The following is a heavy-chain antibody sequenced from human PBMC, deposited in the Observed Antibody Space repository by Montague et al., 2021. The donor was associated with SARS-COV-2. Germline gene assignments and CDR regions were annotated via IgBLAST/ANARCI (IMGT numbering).Heavy chain of an antibody. CDR2: SYHSGTT. V-gene: IGHV4-39*02. J-gene: IGHJ4*02. Sequence: SETLSLTCTVSGGSISSGGYYWSWIRQHPGKGLEWIGCSYHSGTTHYNPSLKSRVTISLDTSNNHFSLKVTSVTAADTAVYYCARAPYYGPGKPYQFDYWGRGTLVTVSS. CDR3: ARAPYYGPGKPYQFDY. CDR1: GGSISSGGYY. D-gene: IGHD3-10*01.